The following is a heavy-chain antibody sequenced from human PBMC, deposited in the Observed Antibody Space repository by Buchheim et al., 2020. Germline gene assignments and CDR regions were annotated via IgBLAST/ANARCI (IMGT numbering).Heavy chain of an antibody. V-gene: IGHV3-15*01. J-gene: IGHJ6*03. CDR1: GFTFSNAW. D-gene: IGHD6-13*01. CDR2: IKSKTDGGTT. CDR3: TSRIAAERVTYYYYYYMDV. Sequence: EVQLVESGGGLVKPGGSLRLSCAASGFTFSNAWMSWVRQAPGKGLEWVGRIKSKTDGGTTDYAAPVKGRFNISRDDSKNTLYLQMNSLKTEDTAVYYCTSRIAAERVTYYYYYYMDVWGKGTT.